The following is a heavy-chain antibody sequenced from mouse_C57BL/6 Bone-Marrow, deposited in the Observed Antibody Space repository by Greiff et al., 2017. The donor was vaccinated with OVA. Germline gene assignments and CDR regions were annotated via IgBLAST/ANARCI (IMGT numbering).Heavy chain of an antibody. Sequence: EVQGVESGGGLVKPGGSLKLSCAASGFTFSSYAMSWVRQTPEKRLEWVATISDGGSYTYYPDNVKGRFTISRDNAKNNLYLQMSHLKSEDTAMYYCARDLYYYGSSSAWFAYWGQGTLVTVSA. D-gene: IGHD1-1*01. J-gene: IGHJ3*01. V-gene: IGHV5-4*01. CDR1: GFTFSSYA. CDR2: ISDGGSYT. CDR3: ARDLYYYGSSSAWFAY.